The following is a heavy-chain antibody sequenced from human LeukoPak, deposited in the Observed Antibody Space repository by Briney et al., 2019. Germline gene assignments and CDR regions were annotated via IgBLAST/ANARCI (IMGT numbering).Heavy chain of an antibody. Sequence: GESLKISCKGSGYSFTSYWIGWVRQMPGKGLEWMGIIYPGDSDTRYSPSFQGQVTISADKSISTAYLQWSSLKASDTAMYYCARLGGYYYDSSGYYLWGQGTLVTVSS. V-gene: IGHV5-51*01. CDR2: IYPGDSDT. J-gene: IGHJ4*02. D-gene: IGHD3-22*01. CDR3: ARLGGYYYDSSGYYL. CDR1: GYSFTSYW.